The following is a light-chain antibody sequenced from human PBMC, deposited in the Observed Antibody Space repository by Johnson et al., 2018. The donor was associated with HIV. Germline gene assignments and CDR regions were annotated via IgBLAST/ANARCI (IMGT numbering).Light chain of an antibody. Sequence: QSVLTQPPSVSAAPGQKVTISCSGSSSNIGNNYVSWYQQVPGTAPKLLIYDNNRRPSGIPDRFSGSKSGSSATLGITGLQTGGEADYYGGTWDTSLRTGFFGTGTKVTVL. CDR1: SSNIGNNY. J-gene: IGLJ1*01. CDR3: GTWDTSLRTGF. V-gene: IGLV1-51*01. CDR2: DNN.